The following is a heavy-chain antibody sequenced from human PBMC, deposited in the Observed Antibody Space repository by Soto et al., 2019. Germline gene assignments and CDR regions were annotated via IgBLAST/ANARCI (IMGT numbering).Heavy chain of an antibody. CDR2: LSGSLDTA. J-gene: IGHJ3*01. Sequence: EVQLLESGGGLGQPGGSLRLSCAASGFSLSDYAMNWVRQAPGKGLEWVATLSGSLDTAFYADSVKGRFTISRDNSKNTLYLHMNSLRADDTAIYYCAKDSGLPGFGVVIHAFDVWGQGTRVTVSS. CDR3: AKDSGLPGFGVVIHAFDV. V-gene: IGHV3-23*01. D-gene: IGHD3-3*01. CDR1: GFSLSDYA.